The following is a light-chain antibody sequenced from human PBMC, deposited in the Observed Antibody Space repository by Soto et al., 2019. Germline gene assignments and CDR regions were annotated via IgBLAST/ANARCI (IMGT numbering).Light chain of an antibody. V-gene: IGKV3-15*01. Sequence: EIVVTQSPATLSGSPGERVTLSCRASQFASSRLAWYQQRPGQVPRLLIYDTSTRAPGISARFSGSGSGTEFTLTISSLQPDDFATYYCQHYNSYSEAFGQGTKVDIK. CDR2: DTS. CDR3: QHYNSYSEA. CDR1: QFASSR. J-gene: IGKJ1*01.